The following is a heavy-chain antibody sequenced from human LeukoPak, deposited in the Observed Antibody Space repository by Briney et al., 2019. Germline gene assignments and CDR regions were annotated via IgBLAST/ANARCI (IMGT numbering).Heavy chain of an antibody. D-gene: IGHD2-2*01. Sequence: SETLSLTCTVSGGSISGYYWSWIRQPAGKGLEWIGRIYTSGSTNYNSSLKSRVTTSVDTSKNQFSLKLSSVTAADTAVYYCARVGGYCSSSTCYGFDYWGQGTLVTVSS. J-gene: IGHJ4*02. CDR1: GGSISGYY. V-gene: IGHV4-4*07. CDR3: ARVGGYCSSSTCYGFDY. CDR2: IYTSGST.